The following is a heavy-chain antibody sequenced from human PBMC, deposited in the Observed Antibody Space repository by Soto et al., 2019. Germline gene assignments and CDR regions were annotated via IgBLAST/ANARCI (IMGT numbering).Heavy chain of an antibody. J-gene: IGHJ4*02. CDR2: IYYSGST. Sequence: QLQLQESGPGLVKPSETLSLTCTVSGGSISSSSYYWGWIRQPPGKGLEWIGSIYYSGSTYYNPSLKSRVPISEDRSRNQFSLRQRSVNARDTAVYYCATATVTHSLLCFFDYLGRGSLVTVSS. CDR1: GGSISSSSYY. V-gene: IGHV4-39*01. CDR3: ATATVTHSLLCFFDY. D-gene: IGHD4-17*01.